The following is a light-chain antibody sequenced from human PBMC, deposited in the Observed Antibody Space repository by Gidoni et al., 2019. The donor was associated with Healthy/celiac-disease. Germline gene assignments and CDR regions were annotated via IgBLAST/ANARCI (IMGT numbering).Light chain of an antibody. CDR3: QSYDSSLSGYV. V-gene: IGLV1-40*01. Sequence: HSVLTPPPSVSVAPGQRVTISCTGSSSNIGAGYDVHWYQQLPGTAPKLLIYGNSNRPSGVPDRFSGSKSGTSASLAITGLQAEDEADYYCQSYDSSLSGYVFGTGTKVTVL. CDR1: SSNIGAGYD. CDR2: GNS. J-gene: IGLJ1*01.